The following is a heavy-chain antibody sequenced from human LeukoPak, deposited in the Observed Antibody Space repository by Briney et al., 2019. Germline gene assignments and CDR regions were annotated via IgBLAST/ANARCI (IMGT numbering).Heavy chain of an antibody. Sequence: GGSLRLSCAASGFTFSSYGMQWVRQAPGKGLECVAVIWYDGSNKYYADSVKGRFTISRDNSKNTLYLQMNSLRAEDTAVYYCARARDGYTADAFDIWGQGTMVTVSS. V-gene: IGHV3-30*19. CDR1: GFTFSSYG. D-gene: IGHD5-24*01. CDR3: ARARDGYTADAFDI. J-gene: IGHJ3*02. CDR2: IWYDGSNK.